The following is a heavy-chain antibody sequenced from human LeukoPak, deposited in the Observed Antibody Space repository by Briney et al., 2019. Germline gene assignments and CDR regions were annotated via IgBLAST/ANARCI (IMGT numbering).Heavy chain of an antibody. CDR3: ARDQGCSSTNCYSLFFHY. D-gene: IGHD2-2*01. V-gene: IGHV3-33*01. Sequence: GGSLRLSCAASGFTFSTYGMHWVRPAPGKGLEWVGIIWYEGSNKYYADSVKGRFTISRDNSQNTLYLQMNSLRAEDTAVYYCARDQGCSSTNCYSLFFHYWGQGTLVTVSS. CDR1: GFTFSTYG. CDR2: IWYEGSNK. J-gene: IGHJ4*02.